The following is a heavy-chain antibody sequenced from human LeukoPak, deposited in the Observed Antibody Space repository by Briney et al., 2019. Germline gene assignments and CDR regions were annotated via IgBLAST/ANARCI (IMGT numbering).Heavy chain of an antibody. J-gene: IGHJ4*02. D-gene: IGHD3-22*01. CDR1: GVSNSSTSYY. CDR2: CHHSWNS. CDR3: VASSYDSSGRHGH. V-gene: IGHV4-39*01. Sequence: SETLSLTCDVSGVSNSSTSYYWVWIRQPPGKEREGIVSCHHSWNSYYNPSLDSRVTISVDTSKNQVSFSLTSVTAADTAVFYCVASSYDSSGRHGHWGQGSLVIVSS.